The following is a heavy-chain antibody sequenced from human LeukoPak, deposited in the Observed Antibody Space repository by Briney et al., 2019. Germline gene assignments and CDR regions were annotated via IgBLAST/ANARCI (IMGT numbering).Heavy chain of an antibody. V-gene: IGHV1-2*02. D-gene: IGHD3-16*01. Sequence: ASVKVSCKASGYTFAGYYMHWVRQVPGQGLEWMGWINPNSGGANFAQKFQGRVTMTRDTSISTAYMELSRLRSDDTAVYYCAGWGLYDYFDYWGQGTLVTVSS. CDR2: INPNSGGA. CDR3: AGWGLYDYFDY. CDR1: GYTFAGYY. J-gene: IGHJ4*02.